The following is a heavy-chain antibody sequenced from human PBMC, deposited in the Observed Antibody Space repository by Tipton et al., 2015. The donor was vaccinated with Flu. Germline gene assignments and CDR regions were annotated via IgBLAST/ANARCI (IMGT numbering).Heavy chain of an antibody. V-gene: IGHV4-59*08. CDR1: GGSINNYY. J-gene: IGHJ4*02. Sequence: TLSLTCTVSGGSINNYYWSWIRQPPGKGLEWIGSIYYSGSTHYNPSLKSRVTISVDTSTNQFSLKLSSVTAADTAVYYCARREYCTTTSCSPFDYWGQGTLVTVSS. D-gene: IGHD2-2*01. CDR2: IYYSGST. CDR3: ARREYCTTTSCSPFDY.